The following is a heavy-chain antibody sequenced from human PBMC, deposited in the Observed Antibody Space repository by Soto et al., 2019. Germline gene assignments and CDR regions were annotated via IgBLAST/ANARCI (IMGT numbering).Heavy chain of an antibody. CDR1: GFTFRHYW. J-gene: IGHJ6*02. CDR2: IKQDGSEK. CDR3: ANNHVLLMVYGILVLYGMYV. D-gene: IGHD2-8*01. V-gene: IGHV3-7*01. Sequence: GGSLRLSCAASGFTFRHYWMSWVRQAPGKGLEWVATIKQDGSEKYDVDYVEGRFTISRDNAQNSLYLQMNSLRAEDSAMYYCANNHVLLMVYGILVLYGMYVWGQGTRVTVSS.